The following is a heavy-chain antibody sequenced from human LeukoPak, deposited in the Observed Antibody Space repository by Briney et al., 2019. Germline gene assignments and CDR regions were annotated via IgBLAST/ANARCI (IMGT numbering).Heavy chain of an antibody. D-gene: IGHD3-22*01. CDR2: ISGSGGST. CDR1: GFTFSSYG. Sequence: PGGSLRLSCAASGFTFSSYGMSWVRQAPGKGLEWVSAISGSGGSTYYADSVKGRFTISRDNSKNTLYLQMNSLRAEDTAVYYCAKPMYYYDSSGYNPYYFDYWGQGTLVTVSS. V-gene: IGHV3-23*01. J-gene: IGHJ4*02. CDR3: AKPMYYYDSSGYNPYYFDY.